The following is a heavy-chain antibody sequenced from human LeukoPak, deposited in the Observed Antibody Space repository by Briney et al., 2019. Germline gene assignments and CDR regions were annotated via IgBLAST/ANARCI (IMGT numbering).Heavy chain of an antibody. D-gene: IGHD3-22*01. V-gene: IGHV3-74*01. CDR2: IDGDESAT. CDR1: GFTFRSHW. Sequence: GGSLRLSCAASGFTFRSHWMHWVRQAPGKGLIWVSRIDGDESATYYGDSVKGRFTISRDNAKNTLYLQMNSLRVEDTAVYYCVRTHSSGYYYFDSWGQGTLVTVFS. J-gene: IGHJ4*02. CDR3: VRTHSSGYYYFDS.